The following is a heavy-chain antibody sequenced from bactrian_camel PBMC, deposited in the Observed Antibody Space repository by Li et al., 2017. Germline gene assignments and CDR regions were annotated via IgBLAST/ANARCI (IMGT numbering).Heavy chain of an antibody. V-gene: IGHV3S53*01. CDR3: AAGPAGQYCYRGDIRPSGFGY. J-gene: IGHJ6*01. CDR2: IRDDGDI. Sequence: HVQLVESGGGSVQAGGSLTLACKVSGYSSDMDVGWYRRSSESECELVSRIRDDGDIYYADSVKGRFTFALDLRKDTVYLEMNNLTADDTAMYYCAAGPAGQYCYRGDIRPSGFGYWGQGTQVTVS. D-gene: IGHD5*01. CDR1: GYSSDMD.